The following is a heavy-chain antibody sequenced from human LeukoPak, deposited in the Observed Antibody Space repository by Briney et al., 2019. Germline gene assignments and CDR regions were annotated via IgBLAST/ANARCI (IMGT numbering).Heavy chain of an antibody. J-gene: IGHJ5*02. V-gene: IGHV7-4-1*01. CDR1: GYTFTSYA. CDR2: INTNTGNP. Sequence: ASVKVSCKASGYTFTSYAMNGVRQAPGQGLEWMGWINTNTGNPTYAQGFTGRFVFSLDTSVSTAYLQIGSLKAEDTAVYYCARVPKTYSSSWYRGWFDPWGQGTLVTVSS. CDR3: ARVPKTYSSSWYRGWFDP. D-gene: IGHD6-13*01.